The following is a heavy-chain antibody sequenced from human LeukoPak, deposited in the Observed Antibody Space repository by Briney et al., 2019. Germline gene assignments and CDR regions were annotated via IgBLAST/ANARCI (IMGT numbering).Heavy chain of an antibody. J-gene: IGHJ4*02. Sequence: SVKVSCKASGGTFSSYAISWVRQAPGQGLEWMGGIIPIFGTANYAQKFQGRVTITTDESTSTAYMELSSLRSEDTAVYYCASRYYYDSSGSRYYFDYWGQGTLVTVSS. CDR2: IIPIFGTA. D-gene: IGHD3-22*01. CDR3: ASRYYYDSSGSRYYFDY. V-gene: IGHV1-69*05. CDR1: GGTFSSYA.